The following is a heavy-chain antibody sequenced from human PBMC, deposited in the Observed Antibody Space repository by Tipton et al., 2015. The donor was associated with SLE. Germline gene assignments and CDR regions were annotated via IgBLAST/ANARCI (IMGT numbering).Heavy chain of an antibody. D-gene: IGHD3-16*01. CDR2: IYTSGST. CDR1: GGSMSSSSDY. CDR3: AREGGVDV. V-gene: IGHV4-61*02. Sequence: TLSLTCTVSGGSMSSSSDYWGWVRQPPGKGLEWIGRIYTSGSTNYNPSPKSRVTISVDTSKNQFSLKLSSVTAADTAVYYCAREGGVDVWGKGTTVTVSS. J-gene: IGHJ6*04.